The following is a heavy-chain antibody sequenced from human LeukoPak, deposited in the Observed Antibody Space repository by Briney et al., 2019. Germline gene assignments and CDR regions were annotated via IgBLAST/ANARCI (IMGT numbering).Heavy chain of an antibody. Sequence: ASVKVSCKASGYTFTGYYMHWVRQAPGQGLEWMGWINPNSGGTNYAQKFQGRVTMTRDTSISTAYMELSRLRSDDTAVYYCARAYGVVPYYYYYYYMDVWGKGTTVTVSS. J-gene: IGHJ6*03. CDR1: GYTFTGYY. V-gene: IGHV1-2*02. CDR2: INPNSGGT. D-gene: IGHD2-2*01. CDR3: ARAYGVVPYYYYYYYMDV.